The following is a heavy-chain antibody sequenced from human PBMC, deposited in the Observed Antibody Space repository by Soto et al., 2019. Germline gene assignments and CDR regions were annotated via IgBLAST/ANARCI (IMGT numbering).Heavy chain of an antibody. V-gene: IGHV3-48*03. CDR3: ACRYCYDSSGLLVDYYGMDV. Sequence: GGSLRLSCAASGFTFSSYEMNWVRQAPGKGLEWVSYISSSGSTIYYADSVKGRFTISRNNAKNSLYLQMNSLRAEDTAVYYCACRYCYDSSGLLVDYYGMDVWGQGTTVTVSS. J-gene: IGHJ6*02. D-gene: IGHD3-22*01. CDR1: GFTFSSYE. CDR2: ISSSGSTI.